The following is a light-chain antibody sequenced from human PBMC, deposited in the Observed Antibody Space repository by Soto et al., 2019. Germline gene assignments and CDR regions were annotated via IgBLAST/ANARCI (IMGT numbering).Light chain of an antibody. CDR2: DVN. CDR3: SSYSSSGTLVV. CDR1: SSDVGGFNY. V-gene: IGLV2-14*03. J-gene: IGLJ2*01. Sequence: QSVLTQPASVSGSPGQSITISCTGTSSDVGGFNYVSWYQQHPGKAPKLMIYDVNYRPSGVSNRFSGSKSGNTASLSISGLQAEDEADYFCSSYSSSGTLVVFGGGTQLTVL.